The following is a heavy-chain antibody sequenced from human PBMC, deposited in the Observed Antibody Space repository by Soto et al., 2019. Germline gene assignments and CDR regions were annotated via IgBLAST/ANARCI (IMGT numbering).Heavy chain of an antibody. CDR2: IYYSGST. CDR1: GGYINNYY. J-gene: IGHJ5*02. CDR3: ARLTGYSSGYYHNWLDP. V-gene: IGHV4-59*08. Sequence: SSDTLSLTCTVSGGYINNYYWSWIRQPPGEGLQLIGYIYYSGSTDYNPSLKSRVAISVDTSKNQFSLKLSSVTAADTAVYYCARLTGYSSGYYHNWLDPWGQGTLVTVSS. D-gene: IGHD6-19*01.